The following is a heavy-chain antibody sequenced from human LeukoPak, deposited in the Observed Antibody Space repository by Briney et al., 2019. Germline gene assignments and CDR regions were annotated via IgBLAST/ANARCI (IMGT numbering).Heavy chain of an antibody. J-gene: IGHJ4*02. CDR1: GGSFSGYY. CDR2: INHSGST. Sequence: PSETLSLTCAVYGGSFSGYYWSWIRQPPGKGLEWTGEINHSGSTNYNPSLKSRVTMSVDTSKNQVSLKLIAVTAADTAVYYCARENWNYGEDFWGQGALVTVSS. V-gene: IGHV4-34*01. CDR3: ARENWNYGEDF. D-gene: IGHD1-7*01.